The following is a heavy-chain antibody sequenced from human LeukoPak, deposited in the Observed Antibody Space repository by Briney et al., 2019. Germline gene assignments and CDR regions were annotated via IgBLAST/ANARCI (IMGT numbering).Heavy chain of an antibody. V-gene: IGHV1-46*01. Sequence: ASVKVSCKASGYTFTSYYMHWVRQAPGQGLEWMGIINPSGGSTSYAQKFQGRVTMTRDTSTSTVYMELSSLRSEDAAVYYCASLFSSSPLGGPWGQGTLVTVSS. CDR1: GYTFTSYY. CDR3: ASLFSSSPLGGP. J-gene: IGHJ5*02. D-gene: IGHD2-2*01. CDR2: INPSGGST.